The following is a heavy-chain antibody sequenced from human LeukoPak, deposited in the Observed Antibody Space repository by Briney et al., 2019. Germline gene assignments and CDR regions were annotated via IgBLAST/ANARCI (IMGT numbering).Heavy chain of an antibody. CDR2: IYYSGST. CDR3: ARRVPTLYGSGSYCNEPFDS. J-gene: IGHJ4*02. V-gene: IGHV4-59*01. Sequence: PSETLSLTCTLSGGSISSYYRSWIRQPPGEGLEWIGYIYYSGSTTKNPSLKTRVTISVDTSKNQFSLKLSSVTAADTAVYYCARRVPTLYGSGSYCNEPFDSWGQRTLVTVSS. D-gene: IGHD3-10*01. CDR1: GGSISSYY.